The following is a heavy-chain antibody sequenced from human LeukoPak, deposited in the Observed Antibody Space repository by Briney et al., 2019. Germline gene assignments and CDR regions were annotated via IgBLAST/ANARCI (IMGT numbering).Heavy chain of an antibody. V-gene: IGHV3-7*03. CDR1: GFTFSNYW. Sequence: GGSLRLSCAASGFTFSNYWMTWVRQAPGKGLEWVANIKQDESEKYYVDSVKGRFTISRDNSKNTLYLQMNSLRAEDTAVYYCAKGGSSSSSWPYYYYYMDVWGKGTTVTVSS. D-gene: IGHD6-13*01. CDR2: IKQDESEK. CDR3: AKGGSSSSSWPYYYYYMDV. J-gene: IGHJ6*03.